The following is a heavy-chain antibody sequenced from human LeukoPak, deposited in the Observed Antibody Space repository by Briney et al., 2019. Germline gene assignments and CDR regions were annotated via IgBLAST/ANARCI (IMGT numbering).Heavy chain of an antibody. CDR2: ISSSGSTI. D-gene: IGHD2-2*01. CDR3: AKRNSRYQLEY. CDR1: GFTFSSYE. Sequence: LTGGSLRLSCAASGFTFSSYEMNWVRQAPGKGLEWVSYISSSGSTIYYADSVKGRFTISRDNAKNSLYLQMNSLRAEDTAVYYCAKRNSRYQLEYWGQGTLVTVSS. J-gene: IGHJ4*02. V-gene: IGHV3-48*03.